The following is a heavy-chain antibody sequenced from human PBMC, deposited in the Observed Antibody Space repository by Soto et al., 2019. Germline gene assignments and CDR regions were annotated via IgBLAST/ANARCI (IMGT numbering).Heavy chain of an antibody. CDR3: AKGHTYSSGWYWFDS. V-gene: IGHV3-23*04. D-gene: IGHD6-19*01. Sequence: EVQLVESGGGLVKPGGSLRLSCAASGFTFSDYGMNWVRQAPGKGLEWVSVISDSGISAYYADSVKGRFTIFRDNSKNTLYMQMNSLRAEDTAVYYCAKGHTYSSGWYWFDSWGQGTLVTVSS. CDR1: GFTFSDYG. CDR2: ISDSGISA. J-gene: IGHJ5*01.